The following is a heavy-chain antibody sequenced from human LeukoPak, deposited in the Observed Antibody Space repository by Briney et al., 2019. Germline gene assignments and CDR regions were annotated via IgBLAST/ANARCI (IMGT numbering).Heavy chain of an antibody. CDR2: VYYTGST. J-gene: IGHJ4*02. CDR1: AGSVTNGDYY. D-gene: IGHD1-26*01. V-gene: IGHV4-61*08. CDR3: ASSNGGSYTFDY. Sequence: PSETLSLTCTVSAGSVTNGDYYWSWLRQPPGKALEWIGFVYYTGSTYYTPSLEGRATISVDTSKNQFSAKLSSVTAADTAVYYCASSNGGSYTFDYWSQGTLVTVSS.